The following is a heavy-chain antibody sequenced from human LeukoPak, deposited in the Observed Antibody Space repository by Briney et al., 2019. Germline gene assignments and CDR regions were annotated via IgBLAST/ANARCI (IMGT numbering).Heavy chain of an antibody. Sequence: SETLSLTCTVSDGSISSHYWSWVRQPPGKGLEWIGYIYYSGSTNYNPSLKSRVTISVDTSKNQFSLKLSSVTAADTAVYYCARIGGYNLLYFDYWGQGTLVTVSS. V-gene: IGHV4-59*11. CDR2: IYYSGST. CDR3: ARIGGYNLLYFDY. D-gene: IGHD5-24*01. CDR1: DGSISSHY. J-gene: IGHJ4*02.